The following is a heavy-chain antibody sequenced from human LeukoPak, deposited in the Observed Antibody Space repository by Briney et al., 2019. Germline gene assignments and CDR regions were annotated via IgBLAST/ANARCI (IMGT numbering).Heavy chain of an antibody. Sequence: ASVKVSCKTSGYTFTGYYMHWVRQAPGQGLEWIGWINPDSNDSIYAQKFQGRATLTTDTSINTAYMELTRLTSDDTAVYYCARRGQDYWGQGTLVTVSS. CDR1: GYTFTGYY. D-gene: IGHD3-10*01. J-gene: IGHJ4*02. CDR2: INPDSNDS. V-gene: IGHV1-2*02. CDR3: ARRGQDY.